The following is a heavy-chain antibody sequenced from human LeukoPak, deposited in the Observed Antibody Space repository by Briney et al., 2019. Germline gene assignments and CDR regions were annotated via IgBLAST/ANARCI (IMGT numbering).Heavy chain of an antibody. CDR1: GVSLSSFH. Sequence: SETLSLLCTVSGVSLSSFHWRWLRQPAGKGLEGFGRIYTSGSTNYNPSLKSRVTMSVDTSKNQFSLKLSTVTAADTAVYYCARQYCSGGSCYSAFDYWGQGTLVTVSS. J-gene: IGHJ4*02. CDR2: IYTSGST. V-gene: IGHV4-4*07. CDR3: ARQYCSGGSCYSAFDY. D-gene: IGHD2-15*01.